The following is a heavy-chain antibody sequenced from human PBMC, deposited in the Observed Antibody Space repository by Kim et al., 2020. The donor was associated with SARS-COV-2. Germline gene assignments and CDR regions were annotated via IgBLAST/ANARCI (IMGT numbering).Heavy chain of an antibody. V-gene: IGHV4-59*01. CDR2: T. CDR3: AKNRGWYAHDY. J-gene: IGHJ4*02. Sequence: TNANPSLNSRVTISVDTSGNKSSLRLNSVTTADTAVYYCAKNRGWYAHDYWGQGMLVTVSS. D-gene: IGHD6-19*01.